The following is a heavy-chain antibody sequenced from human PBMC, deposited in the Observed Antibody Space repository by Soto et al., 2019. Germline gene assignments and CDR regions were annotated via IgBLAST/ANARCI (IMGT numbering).Heavy chain of an antibody. Sequence: GGSLRLSCAASGFPFNTYAMRWVRQAPGEGLEWVAVISYDGTTKYYADSVRGRFTISRDNSKNTLYLHMNSLRAEDTAVYYCARVSRAMIVVVITVALDYWGQGALVTVSS. CDR2: ISYDGTTK. D-gene: IGHD3-22*01. V-gene: IGHV3-30-3*01. CDR3: ARVSRAMIVVVITVALDY. CDR1: GFPFNTYA. J-gene: IGHJ4*02.